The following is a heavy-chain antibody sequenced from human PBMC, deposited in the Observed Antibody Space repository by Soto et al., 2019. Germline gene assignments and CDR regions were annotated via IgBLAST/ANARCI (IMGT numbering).Heavy chain of an antibody. D-gene: IGHD3-10*01. Sequence: QLQLQESGPGLVKPSETLSLTCTVSGGSISSSSYYWGWIRQPPGKGLEWIGSIYYSGSTYYNPSLKSRVTISVDTSKNQFSLKLSSVTAADTAVYYCARYPVLLWFGENSWGQGTLVTVSS. V-gene: IGHV4-39*01. J-gene: IGHJ4*02. CDR1: GGSISSSSYY. CDR3: ARYPVLLWFGENS. CDR2: IYYSGST.